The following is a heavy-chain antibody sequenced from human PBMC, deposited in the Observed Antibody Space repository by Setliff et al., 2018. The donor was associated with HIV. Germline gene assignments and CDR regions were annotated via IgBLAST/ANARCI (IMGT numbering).Heavy chain of an antibody. Sequence: SETLSLTCAVYGGSFSGYYWGWIRQPPGKGLEWIGSIYHSGSTYYNPSLKSRVTISVDTSKNQFSLKLSSVAAADMAVYYCARSTYYYDSSGYDAFDIWGQGTMVTVSS. J-gene: IGHJ3*02. CDR3: ARSTYYYDSSGYDAFDI. D-gene: IGHD3-22*01. CDR1: GGSFSGYY. V-gene: IGHV4-38-2*01. CDR2: IYHSGST.